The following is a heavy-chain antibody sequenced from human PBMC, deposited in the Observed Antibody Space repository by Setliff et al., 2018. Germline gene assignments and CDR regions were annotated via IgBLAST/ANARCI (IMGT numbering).Heavy chain of an antibody. Sequence: GGSLTLSCAVSGFTISDSYMSWVRQAPGKGLEGVSDISGPGGSTYYTDYVKGRFTISRDNSKNTLYLQMNSLRAEDTAVYFCAKDAPYYYDTSGYPHPFDYWGQGTLVTVSS. V-gene: IGHV3-23*01. D-gene: IGHD3-22*01. CDR2: ISGPGGST. J-gene: IGHJ4*02. CDR3: AKDAPYYYDTSGYPHPFDY. CDR1: GFTISDSY.